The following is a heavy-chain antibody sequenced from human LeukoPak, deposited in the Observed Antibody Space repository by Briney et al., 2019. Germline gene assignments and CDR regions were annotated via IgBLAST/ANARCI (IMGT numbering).Heavy chain of an antibody. D-gene: IGHD4-17*01. CDR2: ISYDGSNK. CDR3: ANQRDYGDYVPWGY. CDR1: GFTLSSYG. Sequence: PGGSLRLSCAASGFTLSSYGMHWVRQAPGKGLEWVAVISYDGSNKYYADSVKGRFTISRDNSKNTLYLQMNSLRAEDTAVYYCANQRDYGDYVPWGYWGQGTLVTVSS. V-gene: IGHV3-30*18. J-gene: IGHJ4*01.